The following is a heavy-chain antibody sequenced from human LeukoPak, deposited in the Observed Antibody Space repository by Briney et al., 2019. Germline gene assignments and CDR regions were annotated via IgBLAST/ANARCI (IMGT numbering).Heavy chain of an antibody. CDR2: ISGSGGST. V-gene: IGHV3-23*01. J-gene: IGHJ4*02. CDR1: GFTFSSYA. D-gene: IGHD2-2*01. Sequence: GGSLRLSCAASGFTFSSYAMSWVRQAPGKGLEWVSAISGSGGSTYYADSVKGRFTISRDNSKNTLYLQMNSLRAEDTAVYYCAKDGVGGKYQLLLGYFDYWGQGTLVTVSS. CDR3: AKDGVGGKYQLLLGYFDY.